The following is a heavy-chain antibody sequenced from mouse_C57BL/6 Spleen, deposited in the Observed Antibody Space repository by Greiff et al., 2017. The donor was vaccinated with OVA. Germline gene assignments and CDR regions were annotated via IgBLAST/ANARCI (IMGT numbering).Heavy chain of an antibody. V-gene: IGHV1-69*01. CDR3: ARRAVTNWDRSWDY. CDR1: GYTFTSYW. Sequence: QVQLQQPGAELVMPGASVKLSCKASGYTFTSYWMHWVKQRPGQGLEWIGEIDPSDSYTNYNQKFKGKSTLTVDKSSSTAYMQLSSLTSEDAAVYYCARRAVTNWDRSWDYWGQGTTLTVSS. CDR2: IDPSDSYT. J-gene: IGHJ2*01. D-gene: IGHD4-1*01.